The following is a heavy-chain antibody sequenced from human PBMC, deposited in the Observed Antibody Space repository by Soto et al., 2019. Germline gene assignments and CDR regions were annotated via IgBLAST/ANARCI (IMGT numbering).Heavy chain of an antibody. CDR2: IYWDDDK. CDR1: GFSFSTPGVG. CDR3: AHSPPYHPNWDPDY. J-gene: IGHJ4*02. Sequence: QITLKESGPTLVKPTQTLTLTCSFSGFSFSTPGVGVGWIRQPPGKPLEWRALIYWDDDKRYSPSLRSRLTITKDTSGNQLVLIMTNMDPLDTGTFYCAHSPPYHPNWDPDYWGQGTLVTVSS. V-gene: IGHV2-5*02. D-gene: IGHD1-1*01.